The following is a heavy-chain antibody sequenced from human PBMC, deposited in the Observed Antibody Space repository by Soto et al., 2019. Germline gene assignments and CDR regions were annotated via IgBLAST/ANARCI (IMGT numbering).Heavy chain of an antibody. Sequence: ASVKVSCKASGCTFTSYAMHWVRQAPGQRLEWMGWINAGNGNTKYSQKFQGRVTITRDTSASTAYMELSSLRSEDTAVYYCARAWVVVTAPDYWGQGTLVTSPQ. D-gene: IGHD2-21*02. CDR1: GCTFTSYA. CDR2: INAGNGNT. CDR3: ARAWVVVTAPDY. J-gene: IGHJ4*02. V-gene: IGHV1-3*01.